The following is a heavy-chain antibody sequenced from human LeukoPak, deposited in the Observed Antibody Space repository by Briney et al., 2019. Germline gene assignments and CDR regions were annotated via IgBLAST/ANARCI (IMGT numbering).Heavy chain of an antibody. D-gene: IGHD3-3*01. CDR3: AKDPPRITIFGVGLFDY. CDR1: GFTFSSYA. CDR2: ISSSGGST. V-gene: IGHV3-23*01. Sequence: GGSLRLSCAASGFTFSSYAMSWVRQAPGKGLEWVSAISSSGGSTYYADSVKGRFTISRDNSKNTLYLQMNSLRAEDTAVYYCAKDPPRITIFGVGLFDYWGQGALVTVSS. J-gene: IGHJ4*02.